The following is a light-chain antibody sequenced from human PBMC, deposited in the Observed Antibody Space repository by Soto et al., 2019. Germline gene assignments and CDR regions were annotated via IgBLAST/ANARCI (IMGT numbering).Light chain of an antibody. CDR3: QSYDSSLSAWV. CDR2: ANG. V-gene: IGLV1-40*01. Sequence: QPVLTQPPSVSGAPGQRVTISCTGSSSNFGTGYDVHWYQQFPGTVPKLLIYANGNRPSGVPDRFSGSKSDTSASLAITGLQAEDEADYYCQSYDSSLSAWVFGGGTQLTVL. J-gene: IGLJ3*02. CDR1: SSNFGTGYD.